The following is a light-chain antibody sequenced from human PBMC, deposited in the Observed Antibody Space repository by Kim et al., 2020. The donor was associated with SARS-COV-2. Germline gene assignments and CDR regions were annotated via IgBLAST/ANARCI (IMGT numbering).Light chain of an antibody. Sequence: SPGKSLTISRTATNSDIGTYNYVSWYQQHPGKAPKLMIYDVFKRPSGVPDRFSGSKSGNTASLLISGLEAEDEADYYCCSYGDTYVFGTGTKVTVL. CDR3: CSYGDTYV. V-gene: IGLV2-11*03. CDR2: DVF. J-gene: IGLJ1*01. CDR1: NSDIGTYNY.